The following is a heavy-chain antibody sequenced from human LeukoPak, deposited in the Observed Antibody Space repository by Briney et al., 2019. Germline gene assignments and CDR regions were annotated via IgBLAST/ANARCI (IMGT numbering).Heavy chain of an antibody. CDR1: GGSISSSNW. D-gene: IGHD1-26*01. V-gene: IGHV4-4*02. J-gene: IGHJ4*02. CDR3: ARDSVTGSYYPTKFDY. Sequence: SGTLSLTCAVSGGSISSSNWWSWVRQPPGKGLEWIGEIYHSGSTNYNPSLKSRVTISVDKSKNQFSLKLSSVTAADTAVYYCARDSVTGSYYPTKFDYWGQGTLVTVPS. CDR2: IYHSGST.